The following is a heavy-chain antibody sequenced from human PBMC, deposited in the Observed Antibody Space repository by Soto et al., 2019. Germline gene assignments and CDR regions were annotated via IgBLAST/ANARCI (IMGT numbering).Heavy chain of an antibody. CDR3: AREGIYYYDSSGYPVPSYAFDI. J-gene: IGHJ3*02. Sequence: SVKVSCKASGGTFSSYAISWVRQAPGQGLEWMGGIIPIFGTANYAQKFQGRVTITADESTSTAYMELSSLRSEDTAVHYCAREGIYYYDSSGYPVPSYAFDIWGQGTMVTVSS. CDR2: IIPIFGTA. V-gene: IGHV1-69*13. D-gene: IGHD3-22*01. CDR1: GGTFSSYA.